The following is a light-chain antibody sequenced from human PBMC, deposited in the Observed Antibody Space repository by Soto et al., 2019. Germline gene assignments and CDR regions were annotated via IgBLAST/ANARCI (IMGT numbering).Light chain of an antibody. Sequence: QSVLTQPPSVSGAPGQRVTISCTGSTSNIGSGYDVHWYQQLPGTAPKLLIYGNSNRPSGVPDRFSGSKAGTSDSLAITGLQAEDEADYYCQSYDSSLSVLYVFGTGTKLTVL. V-gene: IGLV1-40*01. CDR2: GNS. CDR3: QSYDSSLSVLYV. CDR1: TSNIGSGYD. J-gene: IGLJ1*01.